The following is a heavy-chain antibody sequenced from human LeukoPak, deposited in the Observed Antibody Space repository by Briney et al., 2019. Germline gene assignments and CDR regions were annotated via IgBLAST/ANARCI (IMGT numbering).Heavy chain of an antibody. CDR3: ARGGEYYDFWSGWRYSYYFDY. CDR2: IYYSGST. D-gene: IGHD3-3*01. Sequence: SETLSLTCTVSGGSISSYYWSWIRQPPGKGREWIGYIYYSGSTNYNPSLKSRVTISVDTSKNQFSLKLSSVTAADTAVYYCARGGEYYDFWSGWRYSYYFDYWGQGTLVTVSS. V-gene: IGHV4-59*01. J-gene: IGHJ4*02. CDR1: GGSISSYY.